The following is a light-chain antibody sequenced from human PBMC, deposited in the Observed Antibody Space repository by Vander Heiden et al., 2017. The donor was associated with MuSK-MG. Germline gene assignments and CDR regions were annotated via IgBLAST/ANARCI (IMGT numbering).Light chain of an antibody. V-gene: IGKV3-20*01. J-gene: IGKJ2*01. CDR3: QQDGSPPYT. Sequence: EILLTQSPGTLSLSPGERATLSCRASQSVSSSYLAWYQQKPGQAPRLLIYVASTRATGIPDRFSGSGSGTDFTLTISRLEPEDFAVYYCQQDGSPPYTSGQRTKMEIK. CDR2: VAS. CDR1: QSVSSSY.